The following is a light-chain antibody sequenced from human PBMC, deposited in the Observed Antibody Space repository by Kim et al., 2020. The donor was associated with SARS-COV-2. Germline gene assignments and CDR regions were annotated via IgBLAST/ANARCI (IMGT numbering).Light chain of an antibody. V-gene: IGLV1-40*01. CDR3: QSYDSSVSGWV. J-gene: IGLJ3*02. Sequence: SVTISCTGSRCNIGEAYSGQWYQHLPGTAPKLVIYSDNLRPSGVPDRLSGSKSGTSASLAITGLQAEDEAGYYCQSYDSSVSGWVFGGGTKVTVL. CDR1: RCNIGEAYS. CDR2: SDN.